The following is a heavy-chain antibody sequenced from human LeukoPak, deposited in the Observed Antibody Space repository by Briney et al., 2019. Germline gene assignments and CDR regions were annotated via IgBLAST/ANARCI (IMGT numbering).Heavy chain of an antibody. CDR1: GFTFSSYG. Sequence: GRSLRLSCAASGFTFSSYGMHWVRQAPGKGLEWVAVISYDGSNKYYADSVKGRFTISRDNSKNTLYLQMNSLRAEDTAVYYCARRTTVVGPAPFDHWGQGTLVTVSS. V-gene: IGHV3-30*03. D-gene: IGHD4-23*01. CDR3: ARRTTVVGPAPFDH. J-gene: IGHJ4*02. CDR2: ISYDGSNK.